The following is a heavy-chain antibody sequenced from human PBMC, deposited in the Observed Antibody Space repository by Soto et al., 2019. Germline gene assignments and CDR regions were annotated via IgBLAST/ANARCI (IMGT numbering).Heavy chain of an antibody. V-gene: IGHV1-18*01. D-gene: IGHD3-3*01. CDR2: ISAYNGNT. J-gene: IGHJ4*02. CDR3: ARGPFKRFLEWLPIDY. CDR1: GYTFTSYG. Sequence: ASVKVSCKASGYTFTSYGISWVRQAHGQGLEWMGWISAYNGNTNYAQKLQGRVTMTTDTSTSTAYMELRSLRSDDTAVYYCARGPFKRFLEWLPIDYWGQGTLVTVSS.